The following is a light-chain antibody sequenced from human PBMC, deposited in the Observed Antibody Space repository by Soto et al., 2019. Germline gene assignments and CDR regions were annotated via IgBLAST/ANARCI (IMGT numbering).Light chain of an antibody. V-gene: IGLV2-14*01. Sequence: QSALAPPASVSESPGQSITISCPGTSSDVGGYNYVSWYQQHPGKAPKLMIYDVSNRPSGVSNRFSGSKSGNTASLTISGLQAEDEADYYCSSYTSSSTLGVFGTGTKVTVL. CDR1: SSDVGGYNY. CDR3: SSYTSSSTLGV. J-gene: IGLJ1*01. CDR2: DVS.